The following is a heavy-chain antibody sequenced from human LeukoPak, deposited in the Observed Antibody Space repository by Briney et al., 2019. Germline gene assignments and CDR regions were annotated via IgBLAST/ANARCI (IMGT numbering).Heavy chain of an antibody. V-gene: IGHV3-23*01. D-gene: IGHD3-16*01. CDR1: GFTFSSYA. CDR3: AKDRDDYPWGSYLGAFDI. Sequence: GGSLRLSCAASGFTFSSYAMNWVRQAPGKGLEWVSVISGGGTSTYYTDSVKGRFTISRDNFKNTVYLQMNSLRAEDTAVYHCAKDRDDYPWGSYLGAFDIWGLGTMVTVSS. J-gene: IGHJ3*02. CDR2: ISGGGTST.